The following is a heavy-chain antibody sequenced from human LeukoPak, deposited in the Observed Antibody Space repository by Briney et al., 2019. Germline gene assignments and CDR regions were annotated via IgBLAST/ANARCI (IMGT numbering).Heavy chain of an antibody. V-gene: IGHV3-9*01. CDR2: ISWNSGSI. Sequence: PGGSLRLSCVASGFTFDDYAMHWVRQAPGEGLEWVSGISWNSGSIAYADSVKGRFTISRDNAKNSLYLQMNSLRAEDTALYYCAKGTSYDILTDYLNYWGQGTLVTVSS. J-gene: IGHJ4*02. D-gene: IGHD3-9*01. CDR1: GFTFDDYA. CDR3: AKGTSYDILTDYLNY.